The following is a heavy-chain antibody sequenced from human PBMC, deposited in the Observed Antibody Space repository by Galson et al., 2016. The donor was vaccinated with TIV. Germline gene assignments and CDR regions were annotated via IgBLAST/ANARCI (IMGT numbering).Heavy chain of an antibody. CDR1: GFTFTDYY. CDR3: ARAVTMRVADYYYGMDV. J-gene: IGHJ6*02. CDR2: ISNGGSTT. Sequence: SLRLSCAVSGFTFTDYYMNWIRQAPGKGLEWVSYISNGGSTTYYADFVKGRFTISRDNAKNSLYLHMSSLRDEDTAVYYCARAVTMRVADYYYGMDVWGQGTAVSVS. D-gene: IGHD3-22*01. V-gene: IGHV3-11*04.